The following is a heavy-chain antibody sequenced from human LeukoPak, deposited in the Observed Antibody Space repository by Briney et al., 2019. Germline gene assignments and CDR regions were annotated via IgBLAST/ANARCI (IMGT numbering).Heavy chain of an antibody. D-gene: IGHD4-17*01. Sequence: SETLSLTCTVSGGSISSCDYYWSWIRQPPGKGLEWIGYIYYSGSTYYNPSLKSRVTISVDTSKNQFSLKLSSVTAADTAVYYCARGPSDYGDYAFDYWGQGTLVTVSS. V-gene: IGHV4-30-4*01. CDR2: IYYSGST. CDR3: ARGPSDYGDYAFDY. CDR1: GGSISSCDYY. J-gene: IGHJ4*02.